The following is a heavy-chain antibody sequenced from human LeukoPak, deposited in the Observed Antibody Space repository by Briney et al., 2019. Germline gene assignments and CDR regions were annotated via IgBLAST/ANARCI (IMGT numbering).Heavy chain of an antibody. J-gene: IGHJ4*02. CDR3: ARPRYYGSGSYLY. CDR2: INHSEST. Sequence: SETLSLTCAVYGGSFSGYYWSWIRQPPGKGLEWIGEINHSESTNYNPSLKSRVTISVDTSKNQFSLKLSSVTAADTAVYYCARPRYYGSGSYLYWGQGTLVTVSS. D-gene: IGHD3-10*01. V-gene: IGHV4-34*01. CDR1: GGSFSGYY.